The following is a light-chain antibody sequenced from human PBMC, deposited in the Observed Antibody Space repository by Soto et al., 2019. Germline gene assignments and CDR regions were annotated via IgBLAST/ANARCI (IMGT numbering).Light chain of an antibody. J-gene: IGKJ1*01. V-gene: IGKV1-6*01. CDR3: LQDYNYPWT. CDR1: QDIRNE. Sequence: AIQMTQSPSSLSASVGDRVTITCRASQDIRNELGWYQQKPGKAPKLLIYAASSLQSGVPSRFSGSGSGTDSTLTISSLQPEDFATYYCLQDYNYPWTFGQGTKVEIK. CDR2: AAS.